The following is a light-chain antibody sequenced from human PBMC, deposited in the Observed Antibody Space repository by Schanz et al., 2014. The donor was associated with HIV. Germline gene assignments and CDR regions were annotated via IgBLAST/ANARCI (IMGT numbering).Light chain of an antibody. CDR1: SSNIGSNY. V-gene: IGLV1-47*01. Sequence: QSVLTQPPSASGTPGQRVTISCSGSSSNIGSNYVYWYQQLPGTAPKLLIYRNNQRPSGVPDRFSGSKSGTSASLAISGLRSEDEADYYCSSHAGSNKVFGGGTKLTVL. CDR3: SSHAGSNKV. CDR2: RNN. J-gene: IGLJ2*01.